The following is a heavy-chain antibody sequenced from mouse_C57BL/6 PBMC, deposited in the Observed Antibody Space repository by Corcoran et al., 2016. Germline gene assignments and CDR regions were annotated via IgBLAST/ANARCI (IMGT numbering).Heavy chain of an antibody. D-gene: IGHD1-1*01. Sequence: QIQLVQSGPELKKPGETVKISCKASGYTFTTYGMSWVKQAPGKGLKWMGWITTYSGVPTYADDFKGRFAFSLETSASTAYLQINNLKNEDTATYFCARRGNYYGSSIWYFDVWGTGTTVTVSS. J-gene: IGHJ1*03. CDR3: ARRGNYYGSSIWYFDV. V-gene: IGHV9-3*01. CDR2: ITTYSGVP. CDR1: GYTFTTYG.